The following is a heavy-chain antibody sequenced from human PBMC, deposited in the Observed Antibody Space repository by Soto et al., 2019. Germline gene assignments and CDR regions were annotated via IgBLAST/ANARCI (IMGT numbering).Heavy chain of an antibody. CDR2: IYYSGST. CDR1: GGSISSSTYY. D-gene: IGHD1-26*01. Sequence: SETLSLTCTVSGGSISSSTYYWGWIRQPPGKGLEWIGYIYYSGSTNYNPSLKSRVTISVDTSKNQFSLKLSSVTAADTAVYYCATQEVGGSYVYTFDPWGQGTLVTVS. V-gene: IGHV4-61*05. J-gene: IGHJ5*02. CDR3: ATQEVGGSYVYTFDP.